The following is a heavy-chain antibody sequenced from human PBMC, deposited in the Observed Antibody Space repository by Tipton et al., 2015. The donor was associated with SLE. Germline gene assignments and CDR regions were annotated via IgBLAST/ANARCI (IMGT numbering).Heavy chain of an antibody. CDR2: IYYSGST. J-gene: IGHJ4*02. CDR3: AKVSGTGFFDY. V-gene: IGHV4-59*11. CDR1: GGSITSHY. Sequence: TLSLTCTVSGGSITSHYWSWIRQPPGKGLEWIGSIYYSGSTSYNPSLKSRVTISVDKSKNQFSLKLSSVTAADTAVYYCAKVSGTGFFDYWGQGTLVTVPS. D-gene: IGHD3-3*01.